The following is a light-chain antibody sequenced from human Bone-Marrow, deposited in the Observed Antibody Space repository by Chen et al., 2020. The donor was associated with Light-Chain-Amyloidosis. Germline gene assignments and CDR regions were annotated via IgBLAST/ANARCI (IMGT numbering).Light chain of an antibody. CDR3: AAYDDSMNGVV. Sequence: QSVLTQPPSASGTPGQRVTISCSGSSSNIGGNPVNWYHQLPGTAPKLLVYSNNQRPSGVPDRFSGSKSDTSASLAISGLQSEDAADYYCAAYDDSMNGVVFGGGTKLTVL. CDR1: SSNIGGNP. J-gene: IGLJ2*01. V-gene: IGLV1-44*01. CDR2: SNN.